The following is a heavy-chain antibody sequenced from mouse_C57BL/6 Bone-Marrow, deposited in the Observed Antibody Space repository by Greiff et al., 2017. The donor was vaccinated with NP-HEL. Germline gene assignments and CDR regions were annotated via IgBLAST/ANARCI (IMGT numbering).Heavy chain of an antibody. CDR3: AREGWLLRQSAMDY. J-gene: IGHJ4*01. CDR2: IHPNSGST. V-gene: IGHV1-64*01. D-gene: IGHD2-3*01. CDR1: GYTFTSYW. Sequence: QVQLKQSGAELVKPGASVKLSCKASGYTFTSYWMHWVKQRPGQGLEWIGMIHPNSGSTNYNEKFKSKATLTVDKSSSTAYMQLSSLTSEDSAVYYCAREGWLLRQSAMDYWGQGTSVTVSS.